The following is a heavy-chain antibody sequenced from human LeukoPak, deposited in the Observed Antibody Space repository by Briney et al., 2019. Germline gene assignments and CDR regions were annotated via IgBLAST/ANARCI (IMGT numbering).Heavy chain of an antibody. V-gene: IGHV3-33*01. D-gene: IGHD6-6*01. J-gene: IGHJ4*02. CDR1: GFTFSSYG. CDR2: IWYDGSNK. CDR3: ARRRGPYSSSLPDY. Sequence: GGSLRLSCAASGFTFSSYGMRWVRQAPGKGLEWVAVIWYDGSNKYSADSVKGRFTISRDNSKNTLYLQMNSLRAEDTAVYYCARRRGPYSSSLPDYWGQGTLVTVSS.